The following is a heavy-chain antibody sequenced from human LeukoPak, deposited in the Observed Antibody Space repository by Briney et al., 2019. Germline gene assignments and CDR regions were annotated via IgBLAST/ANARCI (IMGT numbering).Heavy chain of an antibody. Sequence: GGSLRLSCAASGSTFSDYYMSWIRQAPGKGLEWVSYISSSSSYIYYADSVKGRFTISRDNSKDTLYLQMNSLRAEDTAVYYCAAAMSRYYYYGMDVWGLGTTVTVSS. CDR3: AAAMSRYYYYGMDV. V-gene: IGHV3-11*06. CDR1: GSTFSDYY. CDR2: ISSSSSYI. D-gene: IGHD6-25*01. J-gene: IGHJ6*02.